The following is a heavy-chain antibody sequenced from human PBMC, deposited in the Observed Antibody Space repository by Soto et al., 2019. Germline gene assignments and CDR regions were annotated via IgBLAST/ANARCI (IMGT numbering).Heavy chain of an antibody. J-gene: IGHJ3*02. V-gene: IGHV3-33*01. CDR1: GFTFSSYG. Sequence: PGGSLRLSCAASGFTFSSYGMHWVRQAPGKGLEWVAVIWYDGSNKYYADYVKGRFTISRDNSKNTLYLQMNSLKAEDTVVYYCARRWGYDAFDIWGQGTMVTVSS. D-gene: IGHD3-16*01. CDR2: IWYDGSNK. CDR3: ARRWGYDAFDI.